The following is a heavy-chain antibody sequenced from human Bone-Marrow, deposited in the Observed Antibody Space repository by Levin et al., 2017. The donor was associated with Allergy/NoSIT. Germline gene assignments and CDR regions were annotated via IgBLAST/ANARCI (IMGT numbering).Heavy chain of an antibody. V-gene: IGHV3-53*01. D-gene: IGHD3-22*01. Sequence: GGSLRLSCATSGFTFTTYWMSWLRLTPGKGLEWVSVINSGGSTNYAGSVKGRFTISRDNYKNTVDLQMNSLRAEDTAVYYCARDSSSWYRAFEIWGRGTVVTVS. J-gene: IGHJ3*02. CDR3: ARDSSSWYRAFEI. CDR1: GFTFTTYW. CDR2: INSGGST.